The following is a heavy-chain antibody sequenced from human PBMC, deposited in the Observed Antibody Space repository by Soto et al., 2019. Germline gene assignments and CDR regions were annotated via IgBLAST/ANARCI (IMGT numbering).Heavy chain of an antibody. D-gene: IGHD3-22*01. V-gene: IGHV4-39*01. J-gene: IGHJ3*02. CDR1: GGSISSSSYY. Sequence: SETLSLTCTVSGGSISSSSYYWGWIRQPPGKGLEWIGSIYYSGSTYYKTSLKSRITISVDTSKNQFSLKLSSVTAADTVVYYCARPGGYYYDSSGYNDIWGQGTMVTVSS. CDR2: IYYSGST. CDR3: ARPGGYYYDSSGYNDI.